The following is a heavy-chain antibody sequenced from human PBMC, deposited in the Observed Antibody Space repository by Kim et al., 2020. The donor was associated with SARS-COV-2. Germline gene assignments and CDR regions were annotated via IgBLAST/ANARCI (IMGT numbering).Heavy chain of an antibody. J-gene: IGHJ4*02. D-gene: IGHD3-22*01. V-gene: IGHV4-59*01. CDR2: IYYSGST. Sequence: SETLSLTCTVSGGSISSYYWSWIRQPPGKGLEWIGYIYYSGSTNYNPSLKSRVTISVDTSKNQFSLKLSSVTAADTAVYYCARVGAYYDSSGYSGDGVFDYWGQGTLVTVSS. CDR1: GGSISSYY. CDR3: ARVGAYYDSSGYSGDGVFDY.